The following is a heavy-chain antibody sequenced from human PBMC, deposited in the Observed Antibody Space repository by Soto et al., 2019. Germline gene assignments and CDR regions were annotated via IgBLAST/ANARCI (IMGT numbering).Heavy chain of an antibody. J-gene: IGHJ4*02. V-gene: IGHV3-15*01. CDR1: GFTFSNAW. Sequence: EVQLVESGGGLVKPGGSLRLSCAASGFTFSNAWMSWVRKAPGKGLEWVGRIKSKTDGGTTDYAAPVKGRFTISRDDSKNTLYLQMNSLKTEDTAVYYCTTDVAAAGTTIGFADYWGQGTLVTVSS. CDR2: IKSKTDGGTT. D-gene: IGHD6-13*01. CDR3: TTDVAAAGTTIGFADY.